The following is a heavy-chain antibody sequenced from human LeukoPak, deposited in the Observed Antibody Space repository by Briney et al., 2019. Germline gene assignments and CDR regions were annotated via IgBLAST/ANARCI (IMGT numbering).Heavy chain of an antibody. CDR1: GYSISSGYY. V-gene: IGHV4-38-2*02. Sequence: PSETLSLTCTVSGYSISSGYYWGWIRQPPGKGLEWIGSIYHSGSTYYNPSLKSRVTISVDTSKNQFSLKLSSVTAADTAVYYCARAGGGSGSYYVHYYYYMDVWGKGTTVTVSS. J-gene: IGHJ6*03. D-gene: IGHD1-26*01. CDR3: ARAGGGSGSYYVHYYYYMDV. CDR2: IYHSGST.